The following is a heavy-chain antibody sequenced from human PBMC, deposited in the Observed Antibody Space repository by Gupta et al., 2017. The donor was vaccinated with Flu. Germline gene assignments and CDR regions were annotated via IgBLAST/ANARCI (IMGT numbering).Heavy chain of an antibody. CDR2: ISWNSGSI. J-gene: IGHJ3*02. V-gene: IGHV3-9*01. Sequence: EVQLVESGGGLVQPGRSLRLSCAASGFTFDDYAMHWVRQAPGKGLEWVSGISWNSGSIGYADSVKGRFTISRDNAKNSLYLQMNSLRAEDTALYYCAKDVGCSSGWYCAFDIWGQGTMVTVSS. D-gene: IGHD6-19*01. CDR3: AKDVGCSSGWYCAFDI. CDR1: GFTFDDYA.